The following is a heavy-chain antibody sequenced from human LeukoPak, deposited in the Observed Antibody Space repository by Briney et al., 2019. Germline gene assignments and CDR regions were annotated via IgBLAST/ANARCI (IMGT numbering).Heavy chain of an antibody. CDR3: AKSGDYYDSSGLYFDY. CDR2: ISGSGVST. V-gene: IGHV3-23*01. D-gene: IGHD3-22*01. CDR1: GFRFSSYA. Sequence: GGSLRLSCAASGFRFSSYAMSWVRQAPGKGLEWVSAISGSGVSTYYADSVKGRFTVSRDNSKNTLYLQMSSLRAEDTAVYYCAKSGDYYDSSGLYFDYWGQGTLVTVSS. J-gene: IGHJ4*02.